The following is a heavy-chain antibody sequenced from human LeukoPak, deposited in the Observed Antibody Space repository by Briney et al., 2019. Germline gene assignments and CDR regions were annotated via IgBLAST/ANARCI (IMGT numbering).Heavy chain of an antibody. J-gene: IGHJ4*02. D-gene: IGHD3-22*01. CDR2: ISSSGSTI. CDR3: ARDAARDSSGYYYDY. CDR1: GFTFSDYY. Sequence: GGSLRLSCAASGFTFSDYYMSWIRQAPGKGLEWVSYISSSGSTIYYADSVKGRFTISRDNAKNSLYLQMNSLKAEDTAVYYCARDAARDSSGYYYDYWGQGTLVTVSS. V-gene: IGHV3-11*04.